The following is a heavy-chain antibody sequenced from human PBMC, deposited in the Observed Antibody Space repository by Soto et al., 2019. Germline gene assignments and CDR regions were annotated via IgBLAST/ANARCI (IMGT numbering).Heavy chain of an antibody. Sequence: SVKVSCKASGGTFSSYAISWVRQAPGQGLEWMGGIIPIFGTANYAQKFQGGVTITADESTSTAYMELSSLRSEDTAVYYCARGYYYDSSGYPRYYFDYWGQGTLVTVSS. V-gene: IGHV1-69*13. CDR1: GGTFSSYA. CDR2: IIPIFGTA. J-gene: IGHJ4*02. D-gene: IGHD3-22*01. CDR3: ARGYYYDSSGYPRYYFDY.